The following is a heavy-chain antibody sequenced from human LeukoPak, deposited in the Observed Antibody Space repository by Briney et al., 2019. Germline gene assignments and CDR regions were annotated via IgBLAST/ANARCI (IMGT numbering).Heavy chain of an antibody. J-gene: IGHJ4*02. CDR2: IWYDGSNK. Sequence: PGGSLRLSCAASGFTFSSYGMHWVRQAPGKGLEWVAVIWYDGSNKYYADSVKGRFTISRDNSKNTLYLQMNSLRAEDTAVYYCARIAAAGTDFGYWGQETLVTVSS. CDR3: ARIAAAGTDFGY. D-gene: IGHD6-13*01. CDR1: GFTFSSYG. V-gene: IGHV3-33*01.